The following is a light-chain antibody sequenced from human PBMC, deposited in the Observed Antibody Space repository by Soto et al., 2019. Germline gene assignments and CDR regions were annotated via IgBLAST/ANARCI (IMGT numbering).Light chain of an antibody. Sequence: EIMLTQSPGTLSLSVGERATLPCRASQSVISSYLAWYQQKPGQAPRLLIYGASSRATGIPDRFSGSGSGTDFTLTISRLEPEDFAVYYCQQFSSYPLTFGGGTKVDI. CDR1: QSVISSY. J-gene: IGKJ4*01. CDR2: GAS. V-gene: IGKV3-20*01. CDR3: QQFSSYPLT.